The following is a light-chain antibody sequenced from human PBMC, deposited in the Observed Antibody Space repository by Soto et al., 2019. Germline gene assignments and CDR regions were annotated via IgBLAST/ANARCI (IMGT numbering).Light chain of an antibody. J-gene: IGKJ1*01. CDR2: SAS. V-gene: IGKV1-39*01. Sequence: DIQMTQSPSSLSASVGDRVTITCRASETISTYLNWYQQQPGKAPKVLIYSASTLQSGVPSRFSGSGSGTDFTLTISSLQPEDFATYFCQQSYDTPRTFGQGTKVDIK. CDR1: ETISTY. CDR3: QQSYDTPRT.